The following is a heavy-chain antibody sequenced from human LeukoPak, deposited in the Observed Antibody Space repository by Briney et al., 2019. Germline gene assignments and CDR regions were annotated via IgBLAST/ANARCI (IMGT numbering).Heavy chain of an antibody. V-gene: IGHV1-46*01. CDR2: INPSGGST. J-gene: IGHJ4*02. Sequence: ASVKVSCKASGYTFTSYYMHWVRQAPGQGLEWMGIINPSGGSTSYAQKFQGRVTMTRDTSTSTVYMELSSLRSEDTAVYYCARENEAIVVVITAWYFDYWGQGTLVTVSS. D-gene: IGHD3-22*01. CDR3: ARENEAIVVVITAWYFDY. CDR1: GYTFTSYY.